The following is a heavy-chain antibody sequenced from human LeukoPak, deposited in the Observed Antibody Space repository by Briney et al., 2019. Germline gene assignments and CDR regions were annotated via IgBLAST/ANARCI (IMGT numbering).Heavy chain of an antibody. J-gene: IGHJ5*02. Sequence: SETLSLTCTVSGGSISSSSYYWGWIRQPPGKGLEWIGSIYYSGSTYYNPSLKSRVTISVDTSKNQFSLKLSSVTAADTAVYYCARHFEQGLAVAVPFDPWGQGTLVTVSS. V-gene: IGHV4-39*01. D-gene: IGHD6-19*01. CDR2: IYYSGST. CDR1: GGSISSSSYY. CDR3: ARHFEQGLAVAVPFDP.